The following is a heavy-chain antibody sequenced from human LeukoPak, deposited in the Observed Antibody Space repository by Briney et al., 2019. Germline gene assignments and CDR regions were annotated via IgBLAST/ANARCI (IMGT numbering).Heavy chain of an antibody. V-gene: IGHV4-34*01. J-gene: IGHJ4*02. CDR2: INHSGST. CDR1: GGSFSGYY. CDR3: ARGDVVEMATILDY. Sequence: PSETLSLTCAVYGGSFSGYYWSWIRQPPGKGLEWIGEINHSGSTNYNPSLKSRVTISVDTSKNQFSLKLSSVSAADTAVYYCARGDVVEMATILDYWGQGTLVTVSS. D-gene: IGHD5-24*01.